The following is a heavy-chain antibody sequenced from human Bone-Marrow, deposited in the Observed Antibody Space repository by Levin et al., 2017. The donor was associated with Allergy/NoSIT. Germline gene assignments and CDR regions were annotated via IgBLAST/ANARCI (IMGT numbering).Heavy chain of an antibody. V-gene: IGHV3-48*04. CDR3: ARGTVVSPGWYYDL. J-gene: IGHJ2*01. Sequence: SCAASGFTFSTYSINWVRQAPGKGLEWLSYISSSGGTIYYADSVKGRFTIPRDNAKNSLYLQMNSLRAEDTAVYYCARGTVVSPGWYYDLWGRGTLVTVSS. CDR2: ISSSGGTI. D-gene: IGHD4-23*01. CDR1: GFTFSTYS.